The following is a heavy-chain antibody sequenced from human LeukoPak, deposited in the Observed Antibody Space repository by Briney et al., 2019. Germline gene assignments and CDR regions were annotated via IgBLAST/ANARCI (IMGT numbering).Heavy chain of an antibody. J-gene: IGHJ5*02. CDR1: GDSVSSNSAA. D-gene: IGHD3-10*01. Sequence: SQTLSLTCAISGDSVSSNSAAWNWIRQSPSRGLEWLGRTYYRSKWYSDYAVSVRSRITINPDTSKYQFSLQLNSVTPEDTAVYYCAYYGDPPYNWFDPWGQGTLVTVSS. CDR2: TYYRSKWYS. CDR3: AYYGDPPYNWFDP. V-gene: IGHV6-1*01.